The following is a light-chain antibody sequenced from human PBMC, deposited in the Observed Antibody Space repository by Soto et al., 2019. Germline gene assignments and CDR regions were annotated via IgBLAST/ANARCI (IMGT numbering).Light chain of an antibody. Sequence: STLSLSPGERATLSRLASQSVSSDFLAWYQQKPGQAPRLLIYAASSRASGIPDRFSGSGSETEFTLTISRLEPEDSAVYYCQQFDDSVTFGQGTRLEI. J-gene: IGKJ5*01. CDR3: QQFDDSVT. CDR2: AAS. V-gene: IGKV3-20*01. CDR1: QSVSSDF.